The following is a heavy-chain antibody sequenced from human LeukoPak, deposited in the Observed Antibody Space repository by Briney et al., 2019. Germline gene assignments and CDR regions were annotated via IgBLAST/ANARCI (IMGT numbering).Heavy chain of an antibody. J-gene: IGHJ6*03. V-gene: IGHV4-34*01. D-gene: IGHD1-14*01. Sequence: SETLSLTCAVYGGSFSGYYWSWVRQPPGKGLEWIGEINHSGSTNYNPSLKSRVTISVDTSQNQFSLKLSSVTAADTAVYYCARSRYYYYYYMDVWGKGTTVTVSS. CDR1: GGSFSGYY. CDR2: INHSGST. CDR3: ARSRYYYYYYMDV.